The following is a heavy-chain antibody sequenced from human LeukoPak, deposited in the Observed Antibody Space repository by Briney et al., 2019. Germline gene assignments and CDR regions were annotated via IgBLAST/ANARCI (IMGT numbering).Heavy chain of an antibody. D-gene: IGHD5-18*01. J-gene: IGHJ4*02. V-gene: IGHV4-4*02. CDR2: IYHSGST. Sequence: PSETMSLTCPVSGGSLSSSNWWSWVRQPPGKGLGWIGEIYHSGSTNYNRSLKGRVTISVDKSKNQDSLKLSSVTAADTAVYYCARGRYSYGPHYFDYWGQGTLVTVSS. CDR3: ARGRYSYGPHYFDY. CDR1: GGSLSSSNW.